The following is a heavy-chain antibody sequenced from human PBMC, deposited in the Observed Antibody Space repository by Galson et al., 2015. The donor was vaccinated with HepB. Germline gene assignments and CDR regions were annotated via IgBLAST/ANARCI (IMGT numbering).Heavy chain of an antibody. CDR3: TTDGYNWNLRNWFDP. CDR1: GFTFSNAW. J-gene: IGHJ5*02. D-gene: IGHD1-20*01. CDR2: IKSKTDGGTT. V-gene: IGHV3-15*01. Sequence: SLRLSCAASGFTFSNAWMSWVRQAPGKGLEWVGRIKSKTDGGTTDYAAPVKGRFTISRDDSKDTLYLQMNSLKTEDTAVYYCTTDGYNWNLRNWFDPWGQGTLVTVSS.